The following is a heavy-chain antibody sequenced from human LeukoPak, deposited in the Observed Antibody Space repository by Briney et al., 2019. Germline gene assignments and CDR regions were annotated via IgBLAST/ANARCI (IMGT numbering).Heavy chain of an antibody. Sequence: GGSLRLSCAASGFTFSSYAMHWARQAPGKGLEWVAVISYDGSNKYYADSVKGRFTISRDNSKNTLYLQMNSLRAEDTAVYYCASLDYSSGWYTADYWGQGTLVTVSS. CDR3: ASLDYSSGWYTADY. V-gene: IGHV3-30-3*01. D-gene: IGHD6-19*01. J-gene: IGHJ4*02. CDR1: GFTFSSYA. CDR2: ISYDGSNK.